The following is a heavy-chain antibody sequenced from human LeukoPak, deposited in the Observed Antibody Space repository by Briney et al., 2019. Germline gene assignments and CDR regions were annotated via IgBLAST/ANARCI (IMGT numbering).Heavy chain of an antibody. J-gene: IGHJ5*02. D-gene: IGHD5-18*01. CDR2: IYYSGST. V-gene: IGHV4-30-4*01. CDR3: AREHSSSGWFDP. Sequence: SETLSLTSTVSGDSISSGDYCWSWIRQPPGKGLEWVGYIYYSGSTYYNPSLKSRVTISVDTTKNQFSLKLSSVTAADTAVYHCAREHSSSGWFDPWGQGTLVTVSS. CDR1: GDSISSGDYC.